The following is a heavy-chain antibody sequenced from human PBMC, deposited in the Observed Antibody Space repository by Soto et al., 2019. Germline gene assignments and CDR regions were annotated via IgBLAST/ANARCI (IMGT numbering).Heavy chain of an antibody. V-gene: IGHV3-23*01. CDR2: IIGSGGSA. Sequence: EVRLLESGGGLVQPGGPLRLSCAASGFTFSSYAMSWVRQAPGKGLEWVSTIIGSGGSANYADSVKGRFTISRDSSKNTLYQQMNSLRADDTAVYYCARHILITILRYYYGMDVWGQGTTVTVSS. J-gene: IGHJ6*01. D-gene: IGHD3-9*01. CDR3: ARHILITILRYYYGMDV. CDR1: GFTFSSYA.